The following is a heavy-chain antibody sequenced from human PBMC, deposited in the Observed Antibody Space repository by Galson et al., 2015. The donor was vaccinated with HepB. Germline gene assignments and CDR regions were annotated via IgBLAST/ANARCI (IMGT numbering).Heavy chain of an antibody. CDR2: ISAYNGDT. CDR3: ARVRNTVTTDY. J-gene: IGHJ4*02. Sequence: SVKVSCKASGYTFTSYGISWVRQAPGQGLEWMGWISAYNGDTNYAQKFQGRVTMTTDTSTSTAYMDLRSLKSDDTAVYYCARVRNTVTTDYWGQGTLVTVSS. D-gene: IGHD4-17*01. V-gene: IGHV1-18*01. CDR1: GYTFTSYG.